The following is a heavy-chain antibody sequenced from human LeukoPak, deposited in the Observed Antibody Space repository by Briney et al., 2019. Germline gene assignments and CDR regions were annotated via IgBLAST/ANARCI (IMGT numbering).Heavy chain of an antibody. J-gene: IGHJ4*02. CDR1: GGSFSDYY. D-gene: IGHD1-7*01. Sequence: PSETLSLTCAVYGGSFSDYYWTWVRQSPGKGLEWIGEINHSGSTNYNPSLKSRVTISGDTSKNQFSLKLTSLTAADTAVYYCARPRYNWNYYFDYWGQGTLVTVSS. V-gene: IGHV4-34*01. CDR2: INHSGST. CDR3: ARPRYNWNYYFDY.